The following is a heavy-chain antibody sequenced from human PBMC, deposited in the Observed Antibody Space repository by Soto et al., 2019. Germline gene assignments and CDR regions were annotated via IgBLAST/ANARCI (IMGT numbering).Heavy chain of an antibody. D-gene: IGHD3-10*01. CDR1: GFTFSRYA. V-gene: IGHV3-23*04. J-gene: IGHJ6*02. Sequence: EVQLVESGGGLVKPGGSLRLSCAASGFTFSRYAMNWVRQAPGRGLQWISSISVSGDNTSYVESVRGRFTVYRDNSKNTLYLQMNNLRAEDTALYYCAKDGKMRTKVWFPAGYGMDVWGQGTTVTVSS. CDR3: AKDGKMRTKVWFPAGYGMDV. CDR2: ISVSGDNT.